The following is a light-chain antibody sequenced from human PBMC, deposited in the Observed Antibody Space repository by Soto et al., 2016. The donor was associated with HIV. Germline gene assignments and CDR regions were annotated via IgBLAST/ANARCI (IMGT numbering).Light chain of an antibody. J-gene: IGKJ4*01. Sequence: DIQLTQSPSFLPASVGDRVSITCRASHGISSFLAWYQQKPGNAPKLLMYASSSMPGAVPSRFTGSGSGTDFTLTISSLQPEDFATYYCQQLNSYPLTFGEGPRWRS. CDR1: HGISSF. V-gene: IGKV1-9*01. CDR2: ASS. CDR3: QQLNSYPLT.